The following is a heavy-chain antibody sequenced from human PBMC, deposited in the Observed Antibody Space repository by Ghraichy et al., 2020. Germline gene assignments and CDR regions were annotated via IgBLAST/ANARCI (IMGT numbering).Heavy chain of an antibody. V-gene: IGHV4-34*01. D-gene: IGHD2-2*01. Sequence: SETLSLTCAVYGGSFSGYYWSWIRQPPGKGLEWIGEINHSGSTNYNPSLKSRVTISVDTSKNQFSLKLSSVTAADTAVYYCARGTIVVVPAPKGYFDYWGQGTLVTVSS. CDR1: GGSFSGYY. CDR3: ARGTIVVVPAPKGYFDY. CDR2: INHSGST. J-gene: IGHJ4*02.